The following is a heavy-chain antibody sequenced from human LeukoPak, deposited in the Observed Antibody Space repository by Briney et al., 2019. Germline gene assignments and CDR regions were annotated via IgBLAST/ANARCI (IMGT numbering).Heavy chain of an antibody. CDR1: GGSISSGSYY. J-gene: IGHJ4*02. D-gene: IGHD3-9*01. V-gene: IGHV4-61*02. Sequence: SETLSLTCTVSGGSISSGSYYWSWIRQPAGKGLEWIGRIYISGSTNYNPSLKSRVTISVDTSKNQFSLKLSSVTAADTAVYYCARGHYDILTGYHQTDYWGQGTLVTVSS. CDR2: IYISGST. CDR3: ARGHYDILTGYHQTDY.